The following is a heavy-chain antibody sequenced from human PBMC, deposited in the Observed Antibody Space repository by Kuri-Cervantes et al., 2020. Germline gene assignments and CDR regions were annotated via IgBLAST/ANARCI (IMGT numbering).Heavy chain of an antibody. CDR1: GFTFSSYG. V-gene: IGHV3-33*06. Sequence: GESLKISCAASGFTFSSYGMHWVRQAPGKGLEWVAVIWYDGSNKYYADSVKGRFTISRDNSKNTLYLQMSSLRAEDTAVYYCAKGHRYGMDVWGQGPTVTVSS. J-gene: IGHJ6*02. D-gene: IGHD2-21*01. CDR3: AKGHRYGMDV. CDR2: IWYDGSNK.